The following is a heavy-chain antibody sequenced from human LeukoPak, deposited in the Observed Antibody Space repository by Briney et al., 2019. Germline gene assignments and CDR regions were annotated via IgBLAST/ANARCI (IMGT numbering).Heavy chain of an antibody. CDR2: INHSGST. Sequence: SETLSLTCAVYGGSFSGYYWSWIRQPPGKGLEWIGEINHSGSTNYNPSLKSRVTISVDTSKNQFSLKLSSVTAADTAVYYCARARPGHCSSTSCYKGGGYYYYYMDVWGKGTTVTVSS. V-gene: IGHV4-34*01. D-gene: IGHD2-2*02. CDR1: GGSFSGYY. CDR3: ARARPGHCSSTSCYKGGGYYYYYMDV. J-gene: IGHJ6*03.